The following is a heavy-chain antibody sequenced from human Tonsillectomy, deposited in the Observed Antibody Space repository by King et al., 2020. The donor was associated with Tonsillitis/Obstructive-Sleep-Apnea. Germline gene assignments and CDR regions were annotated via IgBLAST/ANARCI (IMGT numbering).Heavy chain of an antibody. CDR2: IKQDGSEK. V-gene: IGHV3-7*04. Sequence: VQLVESGGGLVQPGGSLRLSCAASGFTFSSYWMSWVRQAPGKGLEWVANIKQDGSEKYYVDSVKGRFTISRDNAKNSLYLQMNSLRAEDTAVYYCARESPTWYYDYIWGSSGNPTFDYWGQGTLVTVSS. J-gene: IGHJ4*02. D-gene: IGHD3-16*01. CDR3: ARESPTWYYDYIWGSSGNPTFDY. CDR1: GFTFSSYW.